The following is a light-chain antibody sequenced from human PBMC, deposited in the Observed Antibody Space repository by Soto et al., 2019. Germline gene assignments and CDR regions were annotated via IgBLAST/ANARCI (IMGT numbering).Light chain of an antibody. CDR2: GVT. CDR3: SPFTSASTRM. V-gene: IGLV2-14*03. Sequence: QSALTQPASVSGSPGQSISIPCTGTSSDVGAFNFVSWYQQHPGKAPKVLIYGVTNRPSGVDYRFSGSKSGNTASLIISGLRPEDEDYYYCSPFTSASTRMFGTGTKVTVL. CDR1: SSDVGAFNF. J-gene: IGLJ1*01.